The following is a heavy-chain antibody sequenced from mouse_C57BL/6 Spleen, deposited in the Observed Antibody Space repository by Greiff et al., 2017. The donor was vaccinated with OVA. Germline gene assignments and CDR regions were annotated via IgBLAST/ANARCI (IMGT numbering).Heavy chain of an antibody. CDR2: IDPSDSYT. CDR3: ARSKDY. Sequence: QVQLQQPGAELVKPGASVKLSCKASGYTFTSYWTQWVKQRPGQGLEWIGEIDPSDSYTNYNQKFKGKATLTVDTSSSTAYMQLSSLTSEDSAVYYCARSKDYWGQGTTLTVSS. V-gene: IGHV1-50*01. J-gene: IGHJ2*01. CDR1: GYTFTSYW.